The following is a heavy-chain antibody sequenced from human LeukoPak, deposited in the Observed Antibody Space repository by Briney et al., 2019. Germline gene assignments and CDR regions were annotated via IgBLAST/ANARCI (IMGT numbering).Heavy chain of an antibody. CDR3: ARGYSSSWYFNWFDP. CDR1: GYSISSGYY. J-gene: IGHJ5*02. Sequence: SETLSLTCTVSGYSISSGYYWGWIRQPPGKGLEWTGSIDHSGSTYYNPSLKSRVTISVDTSKNQFSLKLSSVTAADTAVYYCARGYSSSWYFNWFDPWGQGTLVTVSS. CDR2: IDHSGST. V-gene: IGHV4-38-2*02. D-gene: IGHD6-13*01.